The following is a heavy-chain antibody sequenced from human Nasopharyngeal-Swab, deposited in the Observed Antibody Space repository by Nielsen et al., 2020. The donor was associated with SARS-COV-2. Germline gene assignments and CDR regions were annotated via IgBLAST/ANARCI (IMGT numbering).Heavy chain of an antibody. J-gene: IGHJ5*02. Sequence: SETLSLTCTVSGGSFTNGDYYWTWLRQSPGKGLEWIGYIRYSGDTLYNPSLKSRLTISVDTSKKQFSLKLNSVTAADTAVYFCAREYYYDSATPNRFDPWGQGTLVTVSS. CDR3: AREYYYDSATPNRFDP. D-gene: IGHD3-22*01. V-gene: IGHV4-30-4*01. CDR1: GGSFTNGDYY. CDR2: IRYSGDT.